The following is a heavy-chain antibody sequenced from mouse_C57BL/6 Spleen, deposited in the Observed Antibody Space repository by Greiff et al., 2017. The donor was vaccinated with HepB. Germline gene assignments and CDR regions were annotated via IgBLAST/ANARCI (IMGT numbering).Heavy chain of an antibody. V-gene: IGHV10-3*01. Sequence: VQLKESGGGLVQPKGSLKLSCAASGFTFNTYAMHWVRQAPGKGLEWVARIRSKSSNYATYYADSVKDRFTISRDDSQSMLYLQMNNLKTEDTAMYYCVRNYGSSYDWYFDVWGTGTTVTVSS. CDR1: GFTFNTYA. D-gene: IGHD1-1*01. CDR3: VRNYGSSYDWYFDV. J-gene: IGHJ1*03. CDR2: IRSKSSNYAT.